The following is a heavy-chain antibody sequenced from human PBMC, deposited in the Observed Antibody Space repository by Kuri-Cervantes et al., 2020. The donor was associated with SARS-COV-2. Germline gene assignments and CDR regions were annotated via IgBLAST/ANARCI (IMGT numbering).Heavy chain of an antibody. D-gene: IGHD6-13*01. CDR1: GGSFSGYY. Sequence: SQTLSLTCAVYGGSFSGYYWGWVRQPPGKGLEWIGEINHSGSTNYNPSLKSRVTISVDTSKNQFSLKLSSVTAADTAVYYCARGSSSWPKHSFDYWGQGTLVTVSS. CDR2: INHSGST. J-gene: IGHJ4*02. V-gene: IGHV4-34*01. CDR3: ARGSSSWPKHSFDY.